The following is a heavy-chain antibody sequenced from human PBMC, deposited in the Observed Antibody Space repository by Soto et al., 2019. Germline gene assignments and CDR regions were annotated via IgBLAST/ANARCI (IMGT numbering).Heavy chain of an antibody. J-gene: IGHJ4*02. V-gene: IGHV6-1*01. CDR2: TYYRSEWRY. CDR3: ARGGYYSVWT. CDR1: GDSVSNNKAA. D-gene: IGHD3-22*01. Sequence: PSQTLSLTCGISGDSVSNNKAAWNCIRQSPSRGLEWLGRTYYRSEWRYDYAVCVKGRININPDTSKNHFSLQLNSVTPEDTAVYYCARGGYYSVWTWGQGTQVTVSS.